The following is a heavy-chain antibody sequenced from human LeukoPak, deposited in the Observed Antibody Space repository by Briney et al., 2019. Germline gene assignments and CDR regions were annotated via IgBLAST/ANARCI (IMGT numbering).Heavy chain of an antibody. D-gene: IGHD7-27*01. CDR1: GGSISGYY. Sequence: PSETLSLTCSVSGGSISGYYWTWIRQPAGKGLEWIGRVYTSGSTHYNPSLKTRLTMSVDTSKNQSSLKLSSVTAADTAVYYCARDKLTGVLDYWGQGTLVTVSS. V-gene: IGHV4-4*07. CDR3: ARDKLTGVLDY. CDR2: VYTSGST. J-gene: IGHJ4*02.